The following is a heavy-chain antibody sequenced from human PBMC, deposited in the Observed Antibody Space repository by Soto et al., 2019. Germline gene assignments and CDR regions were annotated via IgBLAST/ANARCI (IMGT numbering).Heavy chain of an antibody. CDR1: GFNLSHPW. D-gene: IGHD3-9*01. CDR2: IKSKTDGGTA. CDR3: TTGIYYDILTGYHNVAY. V-gene: IGHV3-15*01. Sequence: LRLSCAASGFNLSHPWMTWVRQAAGKGLEWVGRIKSKTDGGTADYAAPVKGRATISRDDSKNTVYLQMNSLKTEDTAVYYCTTGIYYDILTGYHNVAYWGQGALVTVSS. J-gene: IGHJ4*02.